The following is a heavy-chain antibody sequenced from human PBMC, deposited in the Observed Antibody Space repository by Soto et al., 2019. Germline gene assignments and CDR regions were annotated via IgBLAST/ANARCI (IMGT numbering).Heavy chain of an antibody. CDR3: ARDKITGLFDY. J-gene: IGHJ4*02. CDR1: GDSITNSNW. CDR2: IFYSGST. V-gene: IGHV4-4*02. Sequence: SETLSLTCTVSGDSITNSNWWTWVRQPPGKGLEWIGKIFYSGSTNYNPSLKSRVTISVDTSKNQFSLKLSSVTAADTAVYYCARDKITGLFDYWGQGTLVT. D-gene: IGHD2-8*02.